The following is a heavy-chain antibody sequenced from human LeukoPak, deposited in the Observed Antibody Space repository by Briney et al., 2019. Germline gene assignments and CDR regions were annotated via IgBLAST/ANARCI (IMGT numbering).Heavy chain of an antibody. CDR1: GFTFSSYA. D-gene: IGHD2-21*02. CDR3: ARAPHRYLTYCGGDCFLFDY. J-gene: IGHJ4*02. V-gene: IGHV3-30*04. CDR2: TSYDGSNK. Sequence: GGSLRLSCAASGFTFSSYAMSWVRQAPGKGLEWVALTSYDGSNKYYADSVEGRFTISRDNSKNTLYLQMNSLRAEDTAVCYCARAPHRYLTYCGGDCFLFDYWGQGTLVTVSS.